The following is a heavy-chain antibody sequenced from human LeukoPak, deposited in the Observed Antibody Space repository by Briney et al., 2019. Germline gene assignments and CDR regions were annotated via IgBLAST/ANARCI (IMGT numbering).Heavy chain of an antibody. CDR1: GFTFSGYA. CDR3: AKDWSRNRLVATSYDY. Sequence: GGSLRLSCAASGFTFSGYAMSWARQAPGKGLEWVLGISGSGSNTYYADSAKGRFTISRDNSKNTLYLLMNSLRAEDTAVYYCAKDWSRNRLVATSYDYWGQGTLVTVSS. V-gene: IGHV3-23*01. J-gene: IGHJ4*02. D-gene: IGHD5-12*01. CDR2: ISGSGSNT.